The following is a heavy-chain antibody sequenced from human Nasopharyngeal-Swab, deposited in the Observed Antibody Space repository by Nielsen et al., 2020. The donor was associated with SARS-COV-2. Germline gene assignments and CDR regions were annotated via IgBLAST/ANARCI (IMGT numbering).Heavy chain of an antibody. Sequence: GGSLRLSCKGSGYSFTSSWISWVRQMPGKGLEWMGMIDPSDSFTEYSPSFQGHVTISADKSINTAYLQWSSLRASDTAMYYSARLSRWYSYNHYYMDVWGKGTMVTVSS. J-gene: IGHJ6*03. CDR3: ARLSRWYSYNHYYMDV. D-gene: IGHD6-13*01. V-gene: IGHV5-10-1*01. CDR2: IDPSDSFT. CDR1: GYSFTSSW.